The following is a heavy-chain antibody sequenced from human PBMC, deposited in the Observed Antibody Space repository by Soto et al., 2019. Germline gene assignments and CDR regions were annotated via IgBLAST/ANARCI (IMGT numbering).Heavy chain of an antibody. V-gene: IGHV3-66*01. CDR2: IYSGGST. D-gene: IGHD6-19*01. CDR1: GFTVSSNY. Sequence: GGSLRLSCAASGFTVSSNYMSWVRQAPGKGLEWVSVIYSGGSTYYADSVKGRFTISRDNSKNTLYLQMNSLRVEDTAVYYCARELPYSSGWYFDYWGQGTLVTVSS. J-gene: IGHJ4*02. CDR3: ARELPYSSGWYFDY.